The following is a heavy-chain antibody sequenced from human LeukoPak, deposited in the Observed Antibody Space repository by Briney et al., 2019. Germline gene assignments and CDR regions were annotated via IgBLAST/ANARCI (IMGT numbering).Heavy chain of an antibody. CDR3: ARSVVAATYYYYGMDV. D-gene: IGHD2-15*01. V-gene: IGHV4-34*01. CDR2: INHSGST. J-gene: IGHJ6*02. CDR1: GGSFSGYY. Sequence: SETPSLTCAVYGGSFSGYYWSWIRQPPGKGLGWIGEINHSGSTNYNPSLKSRVTISVDTSKNQFSLKLSSVTAADTAVYYCARSVVAATYYYYGMDVWGQGTTVTVSS.